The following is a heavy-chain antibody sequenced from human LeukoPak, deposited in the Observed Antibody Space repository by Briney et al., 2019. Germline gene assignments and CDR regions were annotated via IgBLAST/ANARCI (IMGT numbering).Heavy chain of an antibody. CDR3: VRRVNTYGGWFDR. J-gene: IGHJ5*02. V-gene: IGHV4-39*01. D-gene: IGHD5-18*01. CDR1: GDSIRSNNYH. Sequence: SETLSLTCSDSGDSIRSNNYHWGWIRPSPGKGLEWIGTIDYSGNTYYNPSLNSRVTISADTSRNQFSLKLSSVTAADTAIYYCVRRVNTYGGWFDRWGQGALVTVSS. CDR2: IDYSGNT.